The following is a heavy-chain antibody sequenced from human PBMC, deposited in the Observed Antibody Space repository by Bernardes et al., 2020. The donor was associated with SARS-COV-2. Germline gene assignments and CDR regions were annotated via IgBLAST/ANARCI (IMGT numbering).Heavy chain of an antibody. CDR3: ATPRYHSSSWHVGPFVY. D-gene: IGHD6-13*01. Sequence: GGSLRLSCAASGFTFSSYAMSWVRQAPGKGLEWVSAISGSGGSTYYADSVKGRFTISRDNSKNTLYLQMNSLRAEDTAVYYCATPRYHSSSWHVGPFVYWGQGTLVTVSS. CDR1: GFTFSSYA. J-gene: IGHJ4*02. V-gene: IGHV3-23*01. CDR2: ISGSGGST.